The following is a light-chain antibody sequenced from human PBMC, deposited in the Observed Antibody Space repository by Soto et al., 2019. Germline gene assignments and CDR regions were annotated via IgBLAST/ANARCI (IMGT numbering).Light chain of an antibody. V-gene: IGLV2-11*01. CDR2: DVN. CDR3: SSYAGSYTWM. J-gene: IGLJ3*02. Sequence: QSALTQPRSVSGSPGQSVTISCTGTTSDVGAYNYVSWYQQHPGKAPKLMIYDVNKRPSGVPDRFSGSKSGNTASLTISGLQAEDEADYYYSSYAGSYTWMFGGGTKVTVL. CDR1: TSDVGAYNY.